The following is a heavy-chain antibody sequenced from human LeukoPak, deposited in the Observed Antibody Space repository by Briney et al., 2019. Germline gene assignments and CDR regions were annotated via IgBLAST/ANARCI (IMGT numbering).Heavy chain of an antibody. CDR3: AANHDYGDY. D-gene: IGHD4-17*01. CDR2: IYYSGST. J-gene: IGHJ4*02. Sequence: PSETLSLTCTVSGGSISSSSYYWGWVRQPPGKRLEWIGSIYYSGSTYYNPSLKSRVTISVDTSKNQFSLKLSSVTAADTAVYYCAANHDYGDYWGQGTLVTVSS. CDR1: GGSISSSSYY. V-gene: IGHV4-39*01.